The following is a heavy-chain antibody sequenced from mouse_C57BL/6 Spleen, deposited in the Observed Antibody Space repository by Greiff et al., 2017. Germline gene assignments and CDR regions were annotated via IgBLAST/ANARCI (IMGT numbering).Heavy chain of an antibody. CDR2: IYPGDGDT. V-gene: IGHV1-80*01. J-gene: IGHJ4*01. D-gene: IGHD1-1*01. CDR3: ATFITTVVGNYYAMDY. CDR1: GYAFSSYW. Sequence: VQLQQSGAELVKPGASVKISCKASGYAFSSYWMNWVKQRPGKGLEWIGQIYPGDGDTNYNGKFKGKATLTADKSSSTADMQLSSLTSEDSAVYFCATFITTVVGNYYAMDYWGQGTSVTVSS.